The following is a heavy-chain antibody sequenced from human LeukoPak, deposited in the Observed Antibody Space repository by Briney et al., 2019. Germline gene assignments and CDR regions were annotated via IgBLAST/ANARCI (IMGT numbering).Heavy chain of an antibody. CDR2: INHSEST. V-gene: IGHV4-34*01. CDR1: GGSFSGYY. J-gene: IGHJ5*02. CDR3: AREGRNYYGSRDNWFDP. D-gene: IGHD3-10*01. Sequence: PSETLSLTCAVYGGSFSGYYWSWIRQPPGKGLEWIGEINHSESTNYNPSLKSRVTISVDTSKNQFSLKLSSVTAADTAVYYCAREGRNYYGSRDNWFDPWGQGTLVTVSS.